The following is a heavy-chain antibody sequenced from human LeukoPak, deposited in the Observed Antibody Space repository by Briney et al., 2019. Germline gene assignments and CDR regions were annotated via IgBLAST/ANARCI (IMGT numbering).Heavy chain of an antibody. CDR1: GFTLSSNW. D-gene: IGHD1-26*01. CDR2: IYSDGSRT. J-gene: IGHJ3*02. V-gene: IGHV3-74*01. Sequence: GGSLRLSCAGSGFTLSSNWMHWVRQAPGKGLVWVSRIYSDGSRTNYADSVRGRFTISGDNAKNTQYLQMNSLRAEDTAVYYCARSGRGGAFDIWGQGTMVTVSS. CDR3: ARSGRGGAFDI.